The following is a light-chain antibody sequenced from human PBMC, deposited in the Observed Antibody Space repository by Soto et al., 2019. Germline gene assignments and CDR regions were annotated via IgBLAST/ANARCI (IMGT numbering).Light chain of an antibody. CDR3: QKYNSYPWK. J-gene: IGKJ1*01. V-gene: IGKV1-5*03. CDR2: KAS. CDR1: QSISSW. Sequence: DIQMTHSPSTLSASVLDIVTITCRSSQSISSWLALYQQKSGKAPKLLIYKASSLESGVPSRFSGSGSGTEFTLTISSLQPDDFATYYCQKYNSYPWKFGQGTKVDIK.